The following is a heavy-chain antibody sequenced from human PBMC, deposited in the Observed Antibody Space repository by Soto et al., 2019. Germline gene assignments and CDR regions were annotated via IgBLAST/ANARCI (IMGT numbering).Heavy chain of an antibody. V-gene: IGHV4-59*01. J-gene: IGHJ5*02. D-gene: IGHD3-10*01. CDR3: ARDRGWAWFDP. Sequence: QVQLQESGPGLVKPSETLSLTCTVSGGSISSYYWSWIRQPPGKGLEWIGYIYYSGSTNYNPSLKSRVTISVDTSKNQFSPKLSSVTAADTAVYYCARDRGWAWFDPWGQGTLVTVSS. CDR1: GGSISSYY. CDR2: IYYSGST.